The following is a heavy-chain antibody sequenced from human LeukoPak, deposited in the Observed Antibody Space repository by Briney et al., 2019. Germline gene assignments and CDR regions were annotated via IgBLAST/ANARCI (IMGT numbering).Heavy chain of an antibody. CDR3: ARDRAIAVAGNFDY. D-gene: IGHD6-19*01. CDR2: ISYDGSNK. CDR1: GFTFSSYA. J-gene: IGHJ4*01. Sequence: PGRSLRLSCAASGFTFSSYAMHWVRQAPGKGLEWVAVISYDGSNKYYADSVKGRFTISRDNSKNTLYLQMNSLRAEDTAVYYCARDRAIAVAGNFDYWGHGTLVTVSS. V-gene: IGHV3-30*04.